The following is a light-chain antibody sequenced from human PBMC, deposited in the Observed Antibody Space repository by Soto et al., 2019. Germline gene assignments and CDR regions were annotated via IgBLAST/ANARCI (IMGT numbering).Light chain of an antibody. CDR3: TSYASSSTYV. J-gene: IGLJ1*01. CDR2: EVS. V-gene: IGLV2-14*01. CDR1: SSDVGGYKY. Sequence: QSALTQPASLSGSPGQSITISCTGTSSDVGGYKYVSWYQHHPGEAPKLIIYEVSNRPSGVSNRFFGSKSDNTASLTISGLQAEDEADYYCTSYASSSTYVFGTGTKLTVL.